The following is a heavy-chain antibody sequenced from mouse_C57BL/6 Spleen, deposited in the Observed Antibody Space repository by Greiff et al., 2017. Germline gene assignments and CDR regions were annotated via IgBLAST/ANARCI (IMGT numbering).Heavy chain of an antibody. V-gene: IGHV5-16*01. Sequence: EVQRVEPEGGLVQPGSSMKLSCTASGFTFSDYYMAWVRQVPEKGLEWVANINSDGSSTYYLDSLKSRFIISRDNAKNILYLQVSSLKTEDTATYYCARDRGGYGSFFDYWGQGTTLTVSS. CDR1: GFTFSDYY. CDR3: ARDRGGYGSFFDY. D-gene: IGHD1-1*01. CDR2: INSDGSST. J-gene: IGHJ2*01.